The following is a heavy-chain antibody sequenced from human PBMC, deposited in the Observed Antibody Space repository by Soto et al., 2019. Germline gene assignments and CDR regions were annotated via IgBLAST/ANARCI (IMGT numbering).Heavy chain of an antibody. CDR1: AYTFTDYY. V-gene: IGHV1-2*02. J-gene: IGHJ6*02. CDR3: SKGLGYSKYYYYYYYGMDV. Sequence: KGSCKASAYTFTDYYIHWVRQAPGQGLECLGWINPNTGGTKYAQKFQGRVTMTRDTSISTAYIEVGRLTSDDTAVYYCSKGLGYSKYYYYYYYGMDVWGQGTTVTASS. D-gene: IGHD4-4*01. CDR2: INPNTGGT.